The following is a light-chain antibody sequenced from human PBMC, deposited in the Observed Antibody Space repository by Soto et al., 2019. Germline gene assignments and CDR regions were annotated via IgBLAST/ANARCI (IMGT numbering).Light chain of an antibody. CDR2: SNN. Sequence: QPVLTQPPSASGTPGQRVTISCSGNSSNIGSNTVNWYQQFPGTAPKLLIYSNNQRPSGVPDRFSGSKSGTSASLAISGLQSEDEADYYCAAWDDSLNGRGVFGGGTKLTVL. J-gene: IGLJ2*01. CDR3: AAWDDSLNGRGV. CDR1: SSNIGSNT. V-gene: IGLV1-44*01.